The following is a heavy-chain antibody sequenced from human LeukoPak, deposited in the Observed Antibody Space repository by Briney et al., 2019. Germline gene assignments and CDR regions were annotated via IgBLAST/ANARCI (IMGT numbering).Heavy chain of an antibody. CDR2: IYSGDSDT. D-gene: IGHD3-10*01. CDR3: ARVSSHAYGSGSYLDWFDP. J-gene: IGHJ5*02. Sequence: ESLKISCKGSGYSFINYWIGWVRQMPGKGLEWMGIIYSGDSDTRYSPSFQGQVTISADKSITTAYLQWSSLKASDTAMYYCARVSSHAYGSGSYLDWFDPWGQGTLVTVSS. V-gene: IGHV5-51*01. CDR1: GYSFINYW.